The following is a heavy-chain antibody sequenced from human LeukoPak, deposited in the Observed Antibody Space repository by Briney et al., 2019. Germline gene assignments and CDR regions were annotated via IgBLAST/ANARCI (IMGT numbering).Heavy chain of an antibody. V-gene: IGHV3-23*01. CDR2: ISGSGGST. J-gene: IGHJ4*02. CDR3: AKVPWIQLWSFDY. D-gene: IGHD5-18*01. Sequence: PGGTLRPSCAASGFTFSSYAMSSVRQAPGKGLEWVSVISGSGGSTYYADSVKGRFTISRDNSKNTLYLQLSSLRAEDTAVYYCAKVPWIQLWSFDYWGQGTLVTVSS. CDR1: GFTFSSYA.